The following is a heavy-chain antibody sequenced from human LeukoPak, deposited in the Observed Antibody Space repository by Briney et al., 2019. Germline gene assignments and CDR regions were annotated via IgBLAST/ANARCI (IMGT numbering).Heavy chain of an antibody. V-gene: IGHV3-74*01. CDR1: EFTFSSYW. J-gene: IGHJ4*02. Sequence: PGGSLRLSCAASEFTFSSYWMLWVRQPPGKGLMWVSLINSDGSSTRYSDSVKGRFTISRDNAKNTLYLQMSSLRAEDTAVYYCARAPRYSSGWYFDYWGRGTLVTVSS. CDR3: ARAPRYSSGWYFDY. CDR2: INSDGSST. D-gene: IGHD6-19*01.